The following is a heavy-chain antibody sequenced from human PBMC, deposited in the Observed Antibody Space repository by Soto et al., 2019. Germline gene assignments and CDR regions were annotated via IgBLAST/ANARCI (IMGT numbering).Heavy chain of an antibody. J-gene: IGHJ4*02. D-gene: IGHD2-15*01. CDR2: IYYSGST. Sequence: QVQLQESGPGLVKPSQTLSLTCTVSGGSISSGGYYWSWIRQHPGKGLEWIGYIYYSGSTYYNPSLKSRVTIPXXTXKXXFSLKLSFVTAADTAVYYCARGVVVVAARGYYFDYWGQGTLVTVSS. V-gene: IGHV4-31*03. CDR1: GGSISSGGYY. CDR3: ARGVVVVAARGYYFDY.